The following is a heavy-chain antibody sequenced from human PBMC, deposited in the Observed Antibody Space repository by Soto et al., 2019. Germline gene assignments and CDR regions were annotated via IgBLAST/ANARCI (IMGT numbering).Heavy chain of an antibody. J-gene: IGHJ5*02. CDR1: GGSISWSTDF. V-gene: IGHV4-39*01. D-gene: IGHD3-3*01. CDR3: ARRSRGVVNNWFDP. CDR2: MYYTGST. Sequence: SETLSLTCTVSGGSISWSTDFWGWIRQPPGKGLEWIGTMYYTGSTYYNPSLKSRVTMSVDTSKNQFSLKLTSVTAADTAVYYCARRSRGVVNNWFDPWGQGALVTVSS.